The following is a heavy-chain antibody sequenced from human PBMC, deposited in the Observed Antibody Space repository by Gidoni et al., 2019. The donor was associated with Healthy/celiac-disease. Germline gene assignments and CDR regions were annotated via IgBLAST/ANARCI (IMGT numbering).Heavy chain of an antibody. CDR2: IIPIFGTA. J-gene: IGHJ6*02. Sequence: QVQLVQSGAEVKKPGSSVKVSCKASGGTFSSYAISWVRQAPGQGLEWMGGIIPIFGTANYAQKFQGRVTITADKSTSTAYMELSSLRSEDTAVYYCAREKVRAVRLGGYYYGMDVWGQGTTVTVSS. CDR1: GGTFSSYA. V-gene: IGHV1-69*06. D-gene: IGHD1-26*01. CDR3: AREKVRAVRLGGYYYGMDV.